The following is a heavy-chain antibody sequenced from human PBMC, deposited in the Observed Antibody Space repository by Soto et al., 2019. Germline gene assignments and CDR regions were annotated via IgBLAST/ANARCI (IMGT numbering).Heavy chain of an antibody. Sequence: EVQLLESGGGLVQPGGSLRLSCAASGFTFSNYAMSWVRQAPGEGLEWVSGISGSGGSTYYADSVKGRFTISRDNSKNTLYLQMNSLRAEDTAVYYGAKQPYYDFCSGYNYGMDVWGQGTTVTVS. D-gene: IGHD3-3*01. CDR2: ISGSGGST. CDR1: GFTFSNYA. CDR3: AKQPYYDFCSGYNYGMDV. V-gene: IGHV3-23*01. J-gene: IGHJ6*02.